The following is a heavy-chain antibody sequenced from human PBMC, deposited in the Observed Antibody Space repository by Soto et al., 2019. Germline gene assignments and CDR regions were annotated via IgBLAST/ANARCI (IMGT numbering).Heavy chain of an antibody. V-gene: IGHV3-30*03. CDR2: ISYDGSNK. Sequence: QVQLVESGGGVVQPGRSLRLSCAASGFTFSTYGMHWVRQAPGKGLEWVAVISYDGSNKYYADSVKGRFTISRDNSKNTLYLQMNSLRAEDTAVFYCARDPDTYYDYIWGSYPDRWGQGTPVTVSS. CDR1: GFTFSTYG. J-gene: IGHJ5*02. D-gene: IGHD3-16*02. CDR3: ARDPDTYYDYIWGSYPDR.